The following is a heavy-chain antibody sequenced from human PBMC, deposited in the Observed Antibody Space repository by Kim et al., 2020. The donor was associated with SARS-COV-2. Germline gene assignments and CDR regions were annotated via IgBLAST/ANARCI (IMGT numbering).Heavy chain of an antibody. CDR2: ICGGGGTT. V-gene: IGHV3-23*01. D-gene: IGHD2-21*02. J-gene: IGHJ4*02. CDR3: AKDRGCDCSPLYY. CDR1: GFTLSLYG. Sequence: GGSLRLSCAASGFTLSLYGMSWVRQAPGKGLEWVAGICGGGGTTYYADSVKGRSTISRDNAKKVLYLQMDNLRAEDTAVYYCAKDRGCDCSPLYYLGQG.